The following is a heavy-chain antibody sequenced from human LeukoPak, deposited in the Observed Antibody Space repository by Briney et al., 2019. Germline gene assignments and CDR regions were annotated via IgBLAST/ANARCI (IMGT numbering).Heavy chain of an antibody. CDR1: GFTFSSYA. CDR2: ISGSGGAT. CDR3: VSLPRTMVTTSGDY. J-gene: IGHJ4*02. D-gene: IGHD4-17*01. Sequence: AGGSLRLSCSASGFTFSSYAMHWVRQAPGKGLEYVSAISGSGGATYYADSVKGRFTISRDNSKNTLYLQMSSLRPEDTAVYYCVSLPRTMVTTSGDYWGQGTLVTVSS. V-gene: IGHV3-64D*06.